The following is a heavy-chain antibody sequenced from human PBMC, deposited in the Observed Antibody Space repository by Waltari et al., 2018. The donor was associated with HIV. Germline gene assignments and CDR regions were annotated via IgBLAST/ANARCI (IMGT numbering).Heavy chain of an antibody. CDR2: IYYHGAA. J-gene: IGHJ4*01. D-gene: IGHD2-15*01. CDR3: VRPNRRGLVGGRRTDGGFVDY. V-gene: IGHV4-39*01. Sequence: QLQESGPGLVTPSAPLSPICNVSRDSIAKRKIYCGWTRHTPGRGLEWMGTIYYHGAASYNPSLKSRLTISVDTTKKQFSLKLKSVTVADTAVYFCVRPNRRGLVGGRRTDGGFVDYWGLGIRVIVSS. CDR1: RDSIAKRKIY.